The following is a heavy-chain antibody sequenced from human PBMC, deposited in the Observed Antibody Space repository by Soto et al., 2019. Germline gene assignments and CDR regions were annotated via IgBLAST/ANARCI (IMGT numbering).Heavy chain of an antibody. J-gene: IGHJ4*02. CDR3: AKPYDSSGYPRYYFDY. D-gene: IGHD3-22*01. CDR1: GFTFSSYA. Sequence: PGVSLRLSCAASGFTFSSYAMSWVRQAPGKGLEWVSAISGSGGSTYYADSVKGRFTISRDNSKNTLYLQMNSLRAEDTAVYYCAKPYDSSGYPRYYFDYWGQGTLVNVSS. CDR2: ISGSGGST. V-gene: IGHV3-23*01.